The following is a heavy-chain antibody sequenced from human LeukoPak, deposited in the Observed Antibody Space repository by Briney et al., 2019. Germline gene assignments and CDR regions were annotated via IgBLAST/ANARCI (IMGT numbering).Heavy chain of an antibody. J-gene: IGHJ3*02. Sequence: GGSLRLSCAASGFTFSSYDMHWVRQAPGKGLEWVAVISYDGSIKYNADSVKGRFTISRDNSKTTLYLQMNSLRAEDTAVYYCATYYHGRSGYYEAFDIWVQGTMVTVSS. V-gene: IGHV3-30*03. CDR1: GFTFSSYD. CDR2: ISYDGSIK. D-gene: IGHD3-22*01. CDR3: ATYYHGRSGYYEAFDI.